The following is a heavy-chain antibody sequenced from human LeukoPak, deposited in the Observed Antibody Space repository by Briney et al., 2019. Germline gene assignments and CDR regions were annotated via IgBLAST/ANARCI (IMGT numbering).Heavy chain of an antibody. CDR1: GGSISSYY. J-gene: IGHJ4*02. CDR3: ARHRLYYDFWSGYSD. CDR2: IYTSGST. V-gene: IGHV4-4*07. Sequence: SETLSLTCTVSGGSISSYYWSWIRQPAGKGLEWIGRIYTSGSTNYNPSLKSRVTISVDTSKNQFSLKLSSVTAADTAVYYCARHRLYYDFWSGYSDWGQGTLVTVSS. D-gene: IGHD3-3*01.